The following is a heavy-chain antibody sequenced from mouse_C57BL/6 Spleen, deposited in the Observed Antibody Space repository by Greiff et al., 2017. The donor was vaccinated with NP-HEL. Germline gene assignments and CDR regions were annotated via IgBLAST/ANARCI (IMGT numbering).Heavy chain of an antibody. J-gene: IGHJ3*01. V-gene: IGHV1-69*01. CDR2: IDPSDSYT. Sequence: VQLQQPGAELVMPGASVKLSCKASGYTFTSYWMHWVKQRPGQGLEWIGEIDPSDSYTNYNQKFKGKSTLTVDKSSSTAYMQLSSLTSEDSAVYYCARSSSYGNYAWFAYWGQGTLVTVSA. D-gene: IGHD2-1*01. CDR1: GYTFTSYW. CDR3: ARSSSYGNYAWFAY.